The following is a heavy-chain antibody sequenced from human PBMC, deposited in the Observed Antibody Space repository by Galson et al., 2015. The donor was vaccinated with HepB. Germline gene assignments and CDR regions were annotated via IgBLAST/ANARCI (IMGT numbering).Heavy chain of an antibody. Sequence: SLRLSCAASGFTLNTYAMSWVRQAPGKGLEWVSSISVSGVREMYADSVKGRFTISRDNSKSKLYLQMSSLRAYDTAVYYCVSLYYDSRIYHYFDYWGQGALVTVSS. CDR1: GFTLNTYA. D-gene: IGHD3-10*01. J-gene: IGHJ4*02. V-gene: IGHV3-23*01. CDR3: VSLYYDSRIYHYFDY. CDR2: ISVSGVRE.